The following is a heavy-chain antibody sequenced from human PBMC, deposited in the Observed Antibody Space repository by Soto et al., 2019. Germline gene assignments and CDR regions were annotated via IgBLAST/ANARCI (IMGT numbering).Heavy chain of an antibody. CDR1: GGSISSGGYS. V-gene: IGHV4-30-2*01. Sequence: SETLSLTYAVSGGSISSGGYSWSWIRQPPGKGLEWIGYIYHSGSTYYNPSLESRVTISVDRSKNQFSLKLSSVTAADTAVYYCARVPDRWGQGTLVTVS. D-gene: IGHD2-2*01. CDR3: ARVPDR. CDR2: IYHSGST. J-gene: IGHJ5*02.